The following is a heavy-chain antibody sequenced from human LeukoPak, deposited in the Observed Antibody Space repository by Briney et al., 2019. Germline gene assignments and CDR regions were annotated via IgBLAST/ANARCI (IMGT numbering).Heavy chain of an antibody. D-gene: IGHD3-3*01. V-gene: IGHV3-23*01. Sequence: GGSLRLSCAASGFTFSSYAMSWVRQAPGKGLEWVSAISGSGGSTYYADSVKGRFTISRDNSKNTLYLQMNSLRAEDTAVYYCASTLTYYDFWSGCPVDYWGQGTLVTVSS. J-gene: IGHJ4*02. CDR1: GFTFSSYA. CDR3: ASTLTYYDFWSGCPVDY. CDR2: ISGSGGST.